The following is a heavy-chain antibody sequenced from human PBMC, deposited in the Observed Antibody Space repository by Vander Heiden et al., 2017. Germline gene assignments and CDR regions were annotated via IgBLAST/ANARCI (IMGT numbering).Heavy chain of an antibody. Sequence: EVQLVESGGGLVQPGGSLRLSCAASGFTFSSYWMHWVRQAPGKGLVWVSRINSDGSSTSYADSVKGRFTISRDNAKNTLYLQMNSLRAEDTAVYYCARGGRHGYYDSSGYNYWGQGTLVTVSS. V-gene: IGHV3-74*01. J-gene: IGHJ4*02. CDR3: ARGGRHGYYDSSGYNY. D-gene: IGHD3-22*01. CDR2: INSDGSST. CDR1: GFTFSSYW.